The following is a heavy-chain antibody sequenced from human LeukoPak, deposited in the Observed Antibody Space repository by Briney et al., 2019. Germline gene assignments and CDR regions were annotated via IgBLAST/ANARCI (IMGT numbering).Heavy chain of an antibody. J-gene: IGHJ4*02. CDR2: IYYSGST. D-gene: IGHD3-10*01. CDR3: SGSYYNEGY. V-gene: IGHV4-59*08. CDR1: GGSISSYY. Sequence: SETLSLTCTVSGGSISSYYWSWIRQPPGKGLEWIGYIYYSGSTNYSPSLKSRVTISVDTSKNQFSLKLSSVTAADTAVYYCSGSYYNEGYWGQGTLVTVSS.